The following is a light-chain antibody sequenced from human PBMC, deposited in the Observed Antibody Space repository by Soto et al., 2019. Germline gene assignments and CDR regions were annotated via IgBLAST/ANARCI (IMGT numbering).Light chain of an antibody. CDR3: QQYSTSLT. CDR2: GAS. CDR1: ESVGST. V-gene: IGKV3-15*01. J-gene: IGKJ4*02. Sequence: EIFMTQSPATLSVSPGEKVIPSCRASESVGSTLAWYQQKPGQAPRLLIRGASTRATGVPARFSGSGSGTEFTLTISSLQSEDFAVYYCQQYSTSLTFGGGTTLEIK.